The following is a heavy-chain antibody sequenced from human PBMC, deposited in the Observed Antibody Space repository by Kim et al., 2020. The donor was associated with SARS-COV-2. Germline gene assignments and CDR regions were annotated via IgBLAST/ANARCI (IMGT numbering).Heavy chain of an antibody. J-gene: IGHJ4*02. V-gene: IGHV3-11*03. Sequence: GGSLRLSCAASGFTFSDYYMSWIRQAPGKGLEWVSYISGSTIYTNYADSVKGRFTISRDNAKNSLYLQMNSLRADDTAVYYCAARPLGCYFAYWGQGTLVTVSS. CDR3: AARPLGCYFAY. CDR1: GFTFSDYY. CDR2: ISGSTIYT.